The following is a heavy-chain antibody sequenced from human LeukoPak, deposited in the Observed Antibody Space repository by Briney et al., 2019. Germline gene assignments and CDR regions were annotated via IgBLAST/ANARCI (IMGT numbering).Heavy chain of an antibody. V-gene: IGHV4-59*01. CDR2: IYYSGST. D-gene: IGHD3-16*01. CDR1: GGSISSYY. CDR3: ARGGGYYFDY. J-gene: IGHJ4*02. Sequence: PSETLSLTCTVSGGSISSYYWSWIRQPPGKGLEWIGYIYYSGSTIYNPSLKGRVTISVDTSKNQFSLKLSSVTAADTAVYYCARGGGYYFDYWGQGTLVTVSS.